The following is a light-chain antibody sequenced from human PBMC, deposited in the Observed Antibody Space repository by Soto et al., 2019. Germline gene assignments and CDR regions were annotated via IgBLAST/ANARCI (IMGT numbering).Light chain of an antibody. CDR1: QSVCSY. Sequence: EIVLTQSPATLSLSPGERATLSCRASQSVCSYFAWYQQKPGQAPRLLISDAANRATCIPARFSGSGSGTDFTLTISSLEPEDFAVFYCQQRSNWPSITFGQGTRLEIK. J-gene: IGKJ5*01. V-gene: IGKV3-11*01. CDR3: QQRSNWPSIT. CDR2: DAA.